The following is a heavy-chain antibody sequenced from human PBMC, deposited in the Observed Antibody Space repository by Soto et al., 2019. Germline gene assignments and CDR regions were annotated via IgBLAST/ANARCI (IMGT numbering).Heavy chain of an antibody. CDR1: GGSVSSGSYY. V-gene: IGHV4-61*01. CDR2: IYYSGST. Sequence: ASETLSLTCTVSGGSVSSGSYYWSWIRQPPGKGLEWIGYIYYSGSTNYNPSLKSRVTISVDTSKNQFSLKLSSVTAADTAVYYCATSDFTGTNYGMDVWRQGTTVTVSS. D-gene: IGHD3-3*01. J-gene: IGHJ6*02. CDR3: ATSDFTGTNYGMDV.